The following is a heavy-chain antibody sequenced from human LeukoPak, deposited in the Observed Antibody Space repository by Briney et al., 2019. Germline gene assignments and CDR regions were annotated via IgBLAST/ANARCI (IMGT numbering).Heavy chain of an antibody. Sequence: SETLSLTCTVSGDSISSSGYYWGWIRQSPAKGLEWIGSIYYGGTSYYNPSLKSRVTISVDTSKNQFSLKLSSVTAADTAVYYCARTTYYYDSSGYSNWFDPWGQGTLVTVSS. V-gene: IGHV4-39*07. J-gene: IGHJ5*02. CDR1: GDSISSSGYY. CDR2: IYYGGTS. D-gene: IGHD3-22*01. CDR3: ARTTYYYDSSGYSNWFDP.